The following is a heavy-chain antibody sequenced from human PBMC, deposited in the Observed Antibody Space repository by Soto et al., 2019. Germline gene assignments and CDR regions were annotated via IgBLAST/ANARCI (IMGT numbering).Heavy chain of an antibody. Sequence: LRLSCAASGFTFSSYEMNWVRQAPGKGLEWVSYISSSGSTIYYADSVKGRFTISRDNAKNSLYLQMNSLRAEDTAVYYCARDRECSSTSCFQYYYYYYGMDVWGQGTTVTVSS. CDR1: GFTFSSYE. D-gene: IGHD2-2*01. CDR3: ARDRECSSTSCFQYYYYYYGMDV. V-gene: IGHV3-48*03. CDR2: ISSSGSTI. J-gene: IGHJ6*02.